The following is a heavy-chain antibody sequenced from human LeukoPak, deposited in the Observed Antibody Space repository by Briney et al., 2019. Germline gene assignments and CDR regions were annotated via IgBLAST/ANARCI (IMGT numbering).Heavy chain of an antibody. CDR2: IYYSGST. CDR3: ARQIAVAGIYYFDY. D-gene: IGHD6-19*01. V-gene: IGHV4-59*08. Sequence: GSLRLSCAASGFIFSDDAMSWIRQPPGKGLEWIGYIYYSGSTNYNPSLKSRVTISVDTSKNQFSLKLSSVTAADTAVYYCARQIAVAGIYYFDYWGQGTLVTVSS. J-gene: IGHJ4*02. CDR1: GFIFSDDA.